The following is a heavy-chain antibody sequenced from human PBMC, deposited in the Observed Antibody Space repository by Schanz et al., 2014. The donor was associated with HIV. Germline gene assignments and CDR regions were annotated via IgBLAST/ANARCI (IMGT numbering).Heavy chain of an antibody. V-gene: IGHV3-30*18. Sequence: QEQLVESGGGVVQPGRSLRLSCAASGFTYRNYGMHWVRQAPGKGLEWVAVISYDGTKKHYADSVKGRFTISRDNSKNSLYLVIKSLRAEDAAVYYCAKDRNYYESKYRGKGNYYYYYGMDVWGQGTTVTVSS. CDR3: AKDRNYYESKYRGKGNYYYYYGMDV. D-gene: IGHD3-22*01. J-gene: IGHJ6*02. CDR2: ISYDGTKK. CDR1: GFTYRNYG.